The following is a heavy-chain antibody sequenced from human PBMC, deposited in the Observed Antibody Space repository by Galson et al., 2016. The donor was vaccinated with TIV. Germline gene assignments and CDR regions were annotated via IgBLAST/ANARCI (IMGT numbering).Heavy chain of an antibody. J-gene: IGHJ6*02. CDR2: ISYDGNDK. V-gene: IGHV3-30*14. CDR3: ARFGSASAYYRALDV. D-gene: IGHD4/OR15-4a*01. Sequence: SLRLSCAASGFTFSPYGMHWVRQAPGKGLEWVALISYDGNDKYYADSVKGRFTISRDNTKNTVYLQMNSLRVEDTAVYYCARFGSASAYYRALDVWGQGTSVTVSS. CDR1: GFTFSPYG.